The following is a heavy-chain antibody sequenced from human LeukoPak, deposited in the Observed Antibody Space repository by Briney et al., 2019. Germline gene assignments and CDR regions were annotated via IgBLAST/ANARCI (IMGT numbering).Heavy chain of an antibody. Sequence: APVKVSCKTSGYTFTTYGVSWVRQAPGQGLEWMGWVSGYTGNTNYAERFQGRVTMTIDTSTSTVYMELTSLRSDDTAVYYCARGEVSASLYYFDFWGQGTLVTVS. CDR3: ARGEVSASLYYFDF. V-gene: IGHV1-18*01. CDR2: VSGYTGNT. D-gene: IGHD2-2*01. J-gene: IGHJ4*02. CDR1: GYTFTTYG.